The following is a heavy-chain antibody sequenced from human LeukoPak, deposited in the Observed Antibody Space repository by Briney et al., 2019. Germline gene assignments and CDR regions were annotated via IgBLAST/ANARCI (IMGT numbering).Heavy chain of an antibody. J-gene: IGHJ5*02. CDR3: ARGFGRITMVRGVITRRNNWFDP. CDR2: MNPNSGNT. CDR1: GDTFTSYY. D-gene: IGHD3-10*01. V-gene: IGHV1-8*02. Sequence: GASAKVSCKASGDTFTSYYMHWVRQAPGQGLEWMGLMNPNSGNTGYAQKFQGRVTMTRNTSISTAYMGLSSLRSEDTAVYYCARGFGRITMVRGVITRRNNWFDPWGQGTLVTVSS.